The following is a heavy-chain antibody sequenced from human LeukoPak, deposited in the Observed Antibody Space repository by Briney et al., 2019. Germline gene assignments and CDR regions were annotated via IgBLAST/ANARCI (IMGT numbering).Heavy chain of an antibody. D-gene: IGHD1-26*01. J-gene: IGHJ4*02. Sequence: SETLSLTCGVSGGSISGTNWWSWVRRPPGQGLEWIGEISLRGLTNYNPSPRSRLTMSLDESKNQVSLNLTSVTAADTAVYYCSRESGPFSPFGFWGQGTLVSVHS. CDR1: GGSISGTNW. V-gene: IGHV4-4*02. CDR2: ISLRGLT. CDR3: SRESGPFSPFGF.